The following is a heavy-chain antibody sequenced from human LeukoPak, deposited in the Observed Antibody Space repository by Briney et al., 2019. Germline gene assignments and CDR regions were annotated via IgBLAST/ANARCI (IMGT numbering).Heavy chain of an antibody. CDR3: ARVAGEVLLWFGEKSGWFDP. D-gene: IGHD3-10*01. J-gene: IGHJ5*02. CDR2: INPNSGGT. CDR1: GYTFTGYY. Sequence: GASVKVSCKASGYTFTGYYIHWVRQAPGQGLEWMGWINPNSGGTNYAQKFQGRVTMTRDTSISTAYMELSRLRSDDTAVYYCARVAGEVLLWFGEKSGWFDPWGQGTLVTVSS. V-gene: IGHV1-2*02.